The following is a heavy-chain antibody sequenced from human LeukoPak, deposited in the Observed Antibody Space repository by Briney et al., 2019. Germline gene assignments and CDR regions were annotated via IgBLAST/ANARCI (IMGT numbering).Heavy chain of an antibody. D-gene: IGHD1-1*01. CDR1: GFTFSSCA. Sequence: PGGSLRLSCAASGFTFSSCAMHWVRQAPGKGLEYVSAISSNGGSTYYANSVKGRFTISRDNSKNTLYLQMGSLRAEDMAVYYCARVYWNDGRRGYFDYWGQGTLVTVSS. J-gene: IGHJ4*02. CDR3: ARVYWNDGRRGYFDY. CDR2: ISSNGGST. V-gene: IGHV3-64*01.